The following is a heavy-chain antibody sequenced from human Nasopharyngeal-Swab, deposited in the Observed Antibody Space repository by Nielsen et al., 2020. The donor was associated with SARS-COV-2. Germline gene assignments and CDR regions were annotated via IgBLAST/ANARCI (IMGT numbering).Heavy chain of an antibody. CDR2: ISGSGGST. V-gene: IGHV3-23*01. Sequence: GESLKISCAASGFTFSSYAMSWVRQAPGKGPEWVSAISGSGGSTYYADSVKGRFTISRDNSKNALYLQMNSLRAEDTAVYYCARDRTGYCSSTSCYEYNWFDPWGQGTLVTVSS. CDR3: ARDRTGYCSSTSCYEYNWFDP. CDR1: GFTFSSYA. D-gene: IGHD2-2*01. J-gene: IGHJ5*02.